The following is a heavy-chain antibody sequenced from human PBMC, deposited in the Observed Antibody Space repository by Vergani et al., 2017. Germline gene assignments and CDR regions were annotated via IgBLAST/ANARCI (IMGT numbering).Heavy chain of an antibody. Sequence: EVQLVESGGGLVKPGGSLRLSCAASGFTFTKAWMSWVRQAPGKGLEWVGRIKSKTDGGTTYYAAPVKGRFTISRDDSKTTLYLQMNSLKTEDTAVYYCTTGDNGGKFYYYYGMDVWGQGTTVTVSS. J-gene: IGHJ6*02. V-gene: IGHV3-15*01. CDR1: GFTFTKAW. D-gene: IGHD4-23*01. CDR3: TTGDNGGKFYYYYGMDV. CDR2: IKSKTDGGTT.